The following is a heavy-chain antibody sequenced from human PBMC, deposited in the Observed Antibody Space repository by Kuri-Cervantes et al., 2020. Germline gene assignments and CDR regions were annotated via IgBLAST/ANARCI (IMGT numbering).Heavy chain of an antibody. CDR1: GFTFSGSA. Sequence: GESLKISCAASGFTFSGSAMHWVRQASGKGLEWVGRIRSKANSYATAYAASVKGRFTISRDDSKNMAYLQMNSLKTEDTAVYYCTRLGYSSGWSCWGQGTLVTVSS. CDR2: IRSKANSYAT. J-gene: IGHJ4*02. V-gene: IGHV3-73*01. D-gene: IGHD6-19*01. CDR3: TRLGYSSGWSC.